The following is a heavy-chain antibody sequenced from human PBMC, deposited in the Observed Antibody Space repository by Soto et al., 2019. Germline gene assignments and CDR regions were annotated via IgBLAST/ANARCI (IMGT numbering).Heavy chain of an antibody. CDR1: GGSISSGDYY. CDR2: IYYSGST. J-gene: IGHJ5*02. Sequence: SETLSLTCTVSGGSISSGDYYWSWIRQPPGKGLEWIGYIYYSGSTYYNPSLKSRVTISVDTSKNQFSLKLSSVTAADTAVYYCARAGAIFGVVILEGSWFDPWGQGTLVTVSS. D-gene: IGHD3-3*01. V-gene: IGHV4-30-4*01. CDR3: ARAGAIFGVVILEGSWFDP.